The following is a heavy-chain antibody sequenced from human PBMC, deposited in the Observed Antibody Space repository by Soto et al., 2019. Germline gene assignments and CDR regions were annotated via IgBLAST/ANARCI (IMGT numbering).Heavy chain of an antibody. CDR1: GFSFSEAW. CDR3: TTDGSFGGRVVTLHR. Sequence: EVQMVESGGGLVKPGGSLRLSCAVSGFSFSEAWMNWVRQAPGKGLEWVGRIKSKAAGGAIDYAAPVKGRFTISRDDSEDTLYLQNSGLKTEVTAVYSGTTDGSFGGRVVTLHRWGLGTLLTVSS. V-gene: IGHV3-15*07. J-gene: IGHJ3*01. D-gene: IGHD3-10*01. CDR2: IKSKAAGGAI.